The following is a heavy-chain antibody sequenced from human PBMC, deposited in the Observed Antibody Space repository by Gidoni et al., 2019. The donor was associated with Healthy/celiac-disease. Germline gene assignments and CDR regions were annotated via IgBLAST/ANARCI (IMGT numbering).Heavy chain of an antibody. CDR1: GGSISSSSYY. Sequence: QLQLQESGPGLVKPSETLSLTCTVSGGSISSSSYYWGWIRQPPGKGLEWIGSIYYSGSTYYNPSLKSRVTISVDTSKNQFSLKLSSVPAADTAVYYCARHRLTTVSFDYWGQGTLVTVSS. D-gene: IGHD4-17*01. V-gene: IGHV4-39*01. CDR3: ARHRLTTVSFDY. J-gene: IGHJ4*02. CDR2: IYYSGST.